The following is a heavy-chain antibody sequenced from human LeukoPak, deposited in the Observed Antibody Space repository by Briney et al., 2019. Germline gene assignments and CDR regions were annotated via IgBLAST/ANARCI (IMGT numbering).Heavy chain of an antibody. D-gene: IGHD2-15*01. V-gene: IGHV1-46*01. CDR1: RYTFTSYY. CDR2: INPSGGST. J-gene: IGHJ5*02. Sequence: VASVKVSCKASRYTFTSYYMHWVRQAPGQGLEWMGIINPSGGSTSYAQKFQGRVTMTRDMSTSTVYMELSSLRSEDTAVYYCARAYCSGGTCYSSRGMFDPWGQGTLVTVSS. CDR3: ARAYCSGGTCYSSRGMFDP.